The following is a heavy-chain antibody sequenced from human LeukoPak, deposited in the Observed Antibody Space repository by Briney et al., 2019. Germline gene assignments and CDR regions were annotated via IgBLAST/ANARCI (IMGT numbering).Heavy chain of an antibody. CDR3: ARDVGTSGCYTFAY. CDR2: TYYRSKWYS. J-gene: IGHJ4*02. CDR1: GDIVPSKNGA. D-gene: IGHD2-2*02. Sequence: SQSLSVTCTISGDIVPSKNGAGNGITQSPSRGLEWLGRTYYRSKWYSEYAVSIQGRISIDSDTPRTQFSLHLYSVTPADTAVYCRARDVGTSGCYTFAYWGQGSLVTVSS. V-gene: IGHV6-1*01.